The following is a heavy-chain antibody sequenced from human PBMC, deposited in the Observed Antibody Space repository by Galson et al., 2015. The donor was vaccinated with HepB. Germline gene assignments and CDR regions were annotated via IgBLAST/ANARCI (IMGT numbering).Heavy chain of an antibody. Sequence: SVKVSCKASGDGFRTYNIIWVRQAPGQGLEWMGGIIPIFRIANYAQNFRGRVTITAEESTSTAYMELSSLRSVDTAVYYCARGSTITTSVYAFWGQGTLVTVSS. CDR2: IIPIFRIA. D-gene: IGHD4-11*01. J-gene: IGHJ4*02. CDR1: GDGFRTYN. V-gene: IGHV1-69*13. CDR3: ARGSTITTSVYAF.